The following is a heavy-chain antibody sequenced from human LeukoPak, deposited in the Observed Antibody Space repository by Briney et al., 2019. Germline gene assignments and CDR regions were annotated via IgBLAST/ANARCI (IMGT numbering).Heavy chain of an antibody. Sequence: GGSLRLSCAASGFSLSGYSMNWVRQTPGKGLERISYISSSMSITYYADSVKGRFTISRDNAKNSLYLQMNGLTDEDTAVYYCARGSLNYYASGSYYMVFWGQGTLVTVSS. D-gene: IGHD3-10*01. CDR2: ISSSMSIT. V-gene: IGHV3-48*02. CDR3: ARGSLNYYASGSYYMVF. CDR1: GFSLSGYS. J-gene: IGHJ4*02.